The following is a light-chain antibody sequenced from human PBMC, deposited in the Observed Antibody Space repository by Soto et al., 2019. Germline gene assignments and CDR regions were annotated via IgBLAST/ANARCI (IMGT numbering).Light chain of an antibody. CDR1: QSVSSN. CDR3: QQFSSYPLT. V-gene: IGKV3-15*01. CDR2: GAS. J-gene: IGKJ4*01. Sequence: EIVMTQSPATLSVSPGARAPLSCRARQSVSSNLAWYQQKPGQAPRLLIYGASTRATGIPARFSGSGSGTEFTLTISSLQSEDFAVYYCQQFSSYPLTFGGGTKVDIK.